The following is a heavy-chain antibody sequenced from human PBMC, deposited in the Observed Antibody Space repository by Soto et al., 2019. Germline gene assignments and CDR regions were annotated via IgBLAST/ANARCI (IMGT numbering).Heavy chain of an antibody. D-gene: IGHD3-22*01. CDR1: GGSISSYY. J-gene: IGHJ4*02. Sequence: PSETLSLTCTVSGGSISSYYWSWIRQPPGKGLEWIGYIFHSGSTNYNPSLKSRVIISVDTSKNQFSLKLTSVTAADTAVYYCASHDSSGYIDFWGQGTLVTVSS. V-gene: IGHV4-59*01. CDR2: IFHSGST. CDR3: ASHDSSGYIDF.